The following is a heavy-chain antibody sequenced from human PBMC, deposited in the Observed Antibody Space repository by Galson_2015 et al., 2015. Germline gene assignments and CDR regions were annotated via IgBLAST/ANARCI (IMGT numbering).Heavy chain of an antibody. CDR2: MNPNSGNT. J-gene: IGHJ3*02. CDR3: ARGSERFLEWLYDAFDI. CDR1: GYTFTSYD. D-gene: IGHD3-3*01. V-gene: IGHV1-8*01. Sequence: SVKVSCKASGYTFTSYDINWVRQATGQGLEWMGWMNPNSGNTGYAQKFQGRVTMTRNTSISTAYMELSSLRSEDTAVYYCARGSERFLEWLYDAFDIWGQGTMVTVSS.